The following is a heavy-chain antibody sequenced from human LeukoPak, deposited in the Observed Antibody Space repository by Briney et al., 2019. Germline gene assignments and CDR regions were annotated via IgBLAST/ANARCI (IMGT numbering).Heavy chain of an antibody. CDR2: ISYDGSNK. D-gene: IGHD3-10*01. V-gene: IGHV3-30*18. CDR1: GFTFSSYG. J-gene: IGHJ4*02. CDR3: AKSMVRGVIGYYFDY. Sequence: GGSLRLSCAASGFTFSSYGMHWVRRAPGKGLEWVAVISYDGSNKYYADSVKGRFTISRDNSKNTLYLQMNSLRAEDTAVYYCAKSMVRGVIGYYFDYWGQGTLVTVSS.